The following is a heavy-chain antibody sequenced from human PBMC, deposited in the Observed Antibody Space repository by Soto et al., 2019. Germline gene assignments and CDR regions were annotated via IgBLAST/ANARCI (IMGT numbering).Heavy chain of an antibody. CDR3: ARVVATSGLHAWYFDY. V-gene: IGHV1-69*01. CDR1: GVTFSSYS. Sequence: VKGSCTASGVTFSSYSISGVRQAPLQGLGWMGGIIPIFGTANYAQKFQGRVTVTADESTSTAYMELSSLRSEDTAVYYCARVVATSGLHAWYFDYWGQGTLVTVSS. CDR2: IIPIFGTA. D-gene: IGHD5-12*01. J-gene: IGHJ4*02.